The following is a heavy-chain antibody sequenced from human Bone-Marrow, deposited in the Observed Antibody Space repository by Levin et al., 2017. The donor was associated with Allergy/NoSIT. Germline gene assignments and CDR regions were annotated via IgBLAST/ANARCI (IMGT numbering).Heavy chain of an antibody. CDR3: TNDGYNLDV. V-gene: IGHV3-74*01. CDR1: GFRISNYW. CDR2: ISSDGAYT. D-gene: IGHD2-21*02. J-gene: IGHJ6*04. Sequence: LSLTCVASGFRISNYWMHWVRQTPGKGLVWVSRISSDGAYTNYADFAKGRFTMSRDNADNTVHLQMNNLRSDDTAVYYCTNDGYNLDVWGEGTTVIVSS.